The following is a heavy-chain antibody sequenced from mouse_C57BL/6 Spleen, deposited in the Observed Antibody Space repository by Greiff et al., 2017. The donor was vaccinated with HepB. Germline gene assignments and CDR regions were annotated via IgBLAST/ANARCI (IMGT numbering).Heavy chain of an antibody. CDR2: ISYDGSN. Sequence: EVKLQQSGPGLVKPSQSLSLTCSVTGYSITSGYYWNWIRQFPGNKLEWMGYISYDGSNNYNPSLKNRISITRDTSKNQFFLKLNSVTTEDTATYYCASEGTTVVDPYWYFDVWGTGTTVTVSS. J-gene: IGHJ1*03. CDR3: ASEGTTVVDPYWYFDV. CDR1: GYSITSGYY. V-gene: IGHV3-6*01. D-gene: IGHD1-1*01.